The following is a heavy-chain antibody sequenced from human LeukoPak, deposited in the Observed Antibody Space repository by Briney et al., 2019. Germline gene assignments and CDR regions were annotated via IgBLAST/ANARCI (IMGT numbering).Heavy chain of an antibody. V-gene: IGHV3-48*03. J-gene: IGHJ4*02. CDR1: GFTFSNSE. Sequence: GGSLRLSCTASGFTFSNSEMNWVRQAPGKGLGWISYISTRGNTIYYADSVKGRFTISRDNAKNSLFLQMNSLRAEDTALYYCARGGSADDWGQGTLVTVSS. CDR2: ISTRGNTI. CDR3: ARGGSADD. D-gene: IGHD2-15*01.